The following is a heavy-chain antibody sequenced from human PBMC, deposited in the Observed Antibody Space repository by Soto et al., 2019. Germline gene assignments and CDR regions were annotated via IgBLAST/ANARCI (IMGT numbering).Heavy chain of an antibody. CDR2: INRSGST. J-gene: IGHJ5*02. Sequence: QVQLQQWGEGLLKPSETLSLTCAVYGGSFSAYYWNWIRQPPGKGLEWIGEINRSGSTNYNPSLKSRVTISVDSSKTQFSLKLTSVTAADTAVYECARGGVDMIRRVPGKRTWLDPWGQGTLVTFSS. V-gene: IGHV4-34*01. CDR3: ARGGVDMIRRVPGKRTWLDP. D-gene: IGHD3-10*01. CDR1: GGSFSAYY.